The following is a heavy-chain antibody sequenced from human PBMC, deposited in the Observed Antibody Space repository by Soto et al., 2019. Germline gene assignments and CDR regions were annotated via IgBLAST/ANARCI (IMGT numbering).Heavy chain of an antibody. Sequence: PGGSLRLSCAASGFTFSDYYMSWIRQAPGKGLEWVSYISSSSSYTNYADSVKGRFTISRDNAKNSLYLQMNSLRAEDTAVYYCARDSGSGSYSFDYWGQGTLVTVSS. D-gene: IGHD3-10*01. J-gene: IGHJ4*02. CDR3: ARDSGSGSYSFDY. CDR2: ISSSSSYT. CDR1: GFTFSDYY. V-gene: IGHV3-11*06.